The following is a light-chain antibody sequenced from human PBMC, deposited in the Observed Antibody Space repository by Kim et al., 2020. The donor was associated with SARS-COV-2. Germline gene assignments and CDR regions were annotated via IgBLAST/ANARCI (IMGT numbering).Light chain of an antibody. V-gene: IGKV1-33*01. J-gene: IGKJ2*01. CDR1: QDISNY. Sequence: DIQMTQSPSSLSASVGDRVTITCQASQDISNYLNWYQQKPGKAPKLLIYDASNLETGVPSRFSGSGSGTDFTFTISRLQPEDIATYYCQQYDNLPYTFGQGTKLEI. CDR2: DAS. CDR3: QQYDNLPYT.